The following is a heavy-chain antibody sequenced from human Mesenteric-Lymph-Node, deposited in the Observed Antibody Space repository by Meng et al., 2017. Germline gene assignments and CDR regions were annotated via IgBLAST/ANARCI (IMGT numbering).Heavy chain of an antibody. V-gene: IGHV1-69*06. CDR2: IIPIFGTA. CDR3: AREGIAAADPFDY. J-gene: IGHJ4*02. Sequence: SVKVSCKASGGTFSGYAISWVRQAPGQGLEWMGGIIPIFGTANYAQKFQGRVTITADKSTSTAYMELSSLRSEDTAVYYCAREGIAAADPFDYWGQGTLVTVSS. CDR1: GGTFSGYA. D-gene: IGHD6-13*01.